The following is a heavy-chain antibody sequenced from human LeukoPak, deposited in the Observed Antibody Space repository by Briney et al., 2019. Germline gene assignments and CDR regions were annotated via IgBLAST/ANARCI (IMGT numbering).Heavy chain of an antibody. D-gene: IGHD6-13*01. J-gene: IGHJ4*01. CDR3: ARAQMAAAGPFDY. V-gene: IGHV3-66*01. CDR2: VYGGGNT. Sequence: GGSLSLSSVASGFTVSSNYMSWVRQAPGKGLEWVSVVYGGGNTYYADSVKGRFTVSRDNSRNTLYLQMNSLIAEDTAMYYCARAQMAAAGPFDYWGQGSLASVSS. CDR1: GFTVSSNY.